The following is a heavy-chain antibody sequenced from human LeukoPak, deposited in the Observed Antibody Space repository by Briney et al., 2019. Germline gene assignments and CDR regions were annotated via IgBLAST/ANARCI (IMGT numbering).Heavy chain of an antibody. J-gene: IGHJ3*02. CDR1: GFTFSSYE. V-gene: IGHV3-48*03. CDR3: ARENTAMVLGDAFDI. CDR2: ISSSGSTI. D-gene: IGHD5-18*01. Sequence: GGSLRLSCAASGFTFSSYEMNWVRQAPGKGLEWVSYISSSGSTIYYADSVKGRFTISRDNAKNTLYLQMNSLRAEDTAVYYCARENTAMVLGDAFDIWGQGTMVTVSS.